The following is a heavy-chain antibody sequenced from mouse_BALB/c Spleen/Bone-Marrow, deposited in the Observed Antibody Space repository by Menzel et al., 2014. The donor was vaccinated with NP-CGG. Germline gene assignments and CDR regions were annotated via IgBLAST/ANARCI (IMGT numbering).Heavy chain of an antibody. D-gene: IGHD1-2*01. J-gene: IGHJ3*01. CDR1: GFDFSRYW. CDR2: INPDSSTI. CDR3: ARMHYYGYVAY. V-gene: IGHV4-1*02. Sequence: EVQLQESGGGLVQPGVSLKLSCAASGFDFSRYWMSWVRQAPGKGLEWIGEINPDSSTINYTPSLKDKFIISRDNAKNTLYLQMSKVRSEDTALYYWARMHYYGYVAYWGQGTLVTVSA.